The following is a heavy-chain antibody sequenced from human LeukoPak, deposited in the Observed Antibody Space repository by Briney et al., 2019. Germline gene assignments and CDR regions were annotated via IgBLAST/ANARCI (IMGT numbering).Heavy chain of an antibody. D-gene: IGHD1-26*01. CDR2: IVVGSGNT. CDR3: ARGPSQYSGSYNY. CDR1: GFTFTSSA. J-gene: IGHJ4*02. V-gene: IGHV1-58*01. Sequence: SVKVSCTASGFTFTSSAVQWVRQARGQRLEWIGWIVVGSGNTNYAQKFQERVTITRDTSISTAYMELSRLRSDDTAVYYCARGPSQYSGSYNYWGQGTLVTVSS.